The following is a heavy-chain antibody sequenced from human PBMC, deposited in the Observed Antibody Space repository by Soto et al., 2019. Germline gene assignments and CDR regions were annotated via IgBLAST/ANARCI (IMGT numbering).Heavy chain of an antibody. V-gene: IGHV3-9*01. Sequence: EVQLLESGGGLVQPGGSLRLSCAASGFTLDDYAMHWVRQAPGKGLEWVSGTSWNSGSIGYADSVKGRFTISRDNAKNSLYLQMNSLRAEDTALYYCAKDISSSWYDAFDIWGQGTMVTVSS. J-gene: IGHJ3*02. CDR2: TSWNSGSI. D-gene: IGHD6-13*01. CDR1: GFTLDDYA. CDR3: AKDISSSWYDAFDI.